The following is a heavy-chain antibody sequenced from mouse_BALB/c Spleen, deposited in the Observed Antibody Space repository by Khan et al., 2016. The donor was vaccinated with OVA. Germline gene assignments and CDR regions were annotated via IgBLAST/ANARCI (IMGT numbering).Heavy chain of an antibody. D-gene: IGHD2-3*01. CDR2: IYWDDDK. V-gene: IGHV8-12*01. CDR3: ARTEWLLDYTMDY. Sequence: QVQLKQSGPGILQPSQTLSLTCSFSGFSLSSSGMGVSWIRQPSGKGLEWLAHIYWDDDKRYNPSLKSRLTISKDTSSHQVFLKITNVDTADTGTYVCARTEWLLDYTMDYWGQGTSVTVSS. CDR1: GFSLSSSGMG. J-gene: IGHJ4*01.